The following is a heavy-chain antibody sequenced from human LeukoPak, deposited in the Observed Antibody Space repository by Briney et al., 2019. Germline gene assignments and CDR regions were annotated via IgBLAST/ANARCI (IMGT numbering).Heavy chain of an antibody. J-gene: IGHJ6*03. Sequence: GGSLRLSCEASGFTFISYSMNWVRQAPGQGLEWVSAISSSSLYIFYADSVRGRFTISRDNAKNSLYLQMNSLRAEDTAVYYCARALSSSSGRYYYYMDVWGKGTTVTVSS. CDR2: ISSSSLYI. V-gene: IGHV3-21*01. D-gene: IGHD6-6*01. CDR3: ARALSSSSGRYYYYMDV. CDR1: GFTFISYS.